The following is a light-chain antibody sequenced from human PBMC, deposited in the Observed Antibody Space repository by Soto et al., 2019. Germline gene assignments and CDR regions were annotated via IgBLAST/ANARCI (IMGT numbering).Light chain of an antibody. CDR1: QSVSSK. CDR2: GAS. V-gene: IGKV3-15*01. CDR3: QQYYNWPKT. Sequence: EIVMTQSPVTLSVSPGERATLSCRASQSVSSKLAWYQQKPCQAPRLLIYGASTRATGIPARFSGSGSGTEFTLSISSLQSEDFAVYYCQQYYNWPKTFGQGTKLEIK. J-gene: IGKJ2*01.